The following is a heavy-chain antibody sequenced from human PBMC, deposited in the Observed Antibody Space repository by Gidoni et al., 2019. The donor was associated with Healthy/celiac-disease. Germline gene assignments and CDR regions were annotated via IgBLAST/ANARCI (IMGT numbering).Heavy chain of an antibody. V-gene: IGHV4-30-4*01. CDR1: GGPISRGDYY. Sequence: QVQLQESGPGLVKPSQTLSLTCTVSGGPISRGDYYWSWIRQPPGKGLEWIGYIYYSGSTYYNPSLKSRVTISVDTSKNQFSLKLSSVTAADTAVYYCAREPSTIFGGGGWFDPWGQGTLVTVSS. CDR3: AREPSTIFGGGGWFDP. D-gene: IGHD3-3*01. J-gene: IGHJ5*02. CDR2: IYYSGST.